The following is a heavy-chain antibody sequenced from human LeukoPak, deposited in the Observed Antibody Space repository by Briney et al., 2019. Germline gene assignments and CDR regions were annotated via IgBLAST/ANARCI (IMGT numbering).Heavy chain of an antibody. D-gene: IGHD5-12*01. CDR3: ARIGYVGAFDI. V-gene: IGHV4-59*12. CDR1: GGSISSYY. J-gene: IGHJ3*02. Sequence: PSETLSLTCTVSGGSISSYYWSWIRQPPGKGLEWIGYIYYSGSTNYNPSLKSRVTISVDTSKNQFSLKLSSVTAADTAVYYCARIGYVGAFDIWGQGTMVTVSS. CDR2: IYYSGST.